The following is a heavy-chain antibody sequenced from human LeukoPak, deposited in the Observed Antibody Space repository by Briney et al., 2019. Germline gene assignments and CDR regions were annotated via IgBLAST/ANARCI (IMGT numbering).Heavy chain of an antibody. J-gene: IGHJ1*01. V-gene: IGHV3-21*04. Sequence: GGSLRLSCAASGFTFSSYNMNWVRQAPGKGLEWVSSISSSSSYIYYADSVKGRFTISRDNAKKSLYLQMNSLRAEDTAVYYCAKEIYGDSTGGRFQHWGQGTLVTVSS. D-gene: IGHD4-17*01. CDR2: ISSSSSYI. CDR1: GFTFSSYN. CDR3: AKEIYGDSTGGRFQH.